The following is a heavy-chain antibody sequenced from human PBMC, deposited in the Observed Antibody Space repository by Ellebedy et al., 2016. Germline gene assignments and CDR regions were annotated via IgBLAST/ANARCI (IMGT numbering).Heavy chain of an antibody. J-gene: IGHJ6*02. CDR3: ARDSGYGDYRDGYYYYGMDV. CDR1: GFTFSSYW. Sequence: GGSLRLSCAASGFTFSSYWMSWVRQAPGKGLEWVANIKQDGSEKYYVDSVKGRFTISRDNAKNSLYLQMNSLRAEDTAVYYCARDSGYGDYRDGYYYYGMDVWGQGTTVTVSS. V-gene: IGHV3-7*01. D-gene: IGHD4-17*01. CDR2: IKQDGSEK.